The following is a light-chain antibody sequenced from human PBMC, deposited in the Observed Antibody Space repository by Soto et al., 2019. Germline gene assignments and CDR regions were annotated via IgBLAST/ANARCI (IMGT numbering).Light chain of an antibody. J-gene: IGKJ3*01. Sequence: ELVLTQSPATPSLSPGDRATLSCWASQSVTTYLAWYQHKPGQAPRLLIYDASNRADGIPARFSGSGSGTNFTLTISSLEPEDFRVYYCQQRSLWPPVTFGPGTKVDLK. V-gene: IGKV3-11*01. CDR3: QQRSLWPPVT. CDR1: QSVTTY. CDR2: DAS.